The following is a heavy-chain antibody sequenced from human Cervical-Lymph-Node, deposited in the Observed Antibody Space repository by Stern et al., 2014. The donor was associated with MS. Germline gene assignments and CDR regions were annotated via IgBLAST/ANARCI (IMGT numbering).Heavy chain of an antibody. CDR2: IHPGDSDT. Sequence: QLVQSGAEMKEPGESLKISCKGSGYSFTNYWIAWVRQMPGKGLEWMGIIHPGDSDTTYSPSFQGQVTISTDKSISPAYLQWTSLTVSDTAIYYCARRWGSSDWYGKFDYWGQGTLVTVSS. CDR3: ARRWGSSDWYGKFDY. D-gene: IGHD6-13*01. CDR1: GYSFTNYW. J-gene: IGHJ4*02. V-gene: IGHV5-51*03.